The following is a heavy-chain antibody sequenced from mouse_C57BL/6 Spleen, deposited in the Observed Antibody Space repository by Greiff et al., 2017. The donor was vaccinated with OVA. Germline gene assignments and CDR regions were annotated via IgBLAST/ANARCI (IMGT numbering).Heavy chain of an antibody. V-gene: IGHV1-50*01. J-gene: IGHJ2*01. CDR2: IDPSDSYT. D-gene: IGHD2-12*01. CDR1: GYTFTSYW. Sequence: QVQLQQPGAELVKPGASVKLSCKASGYTFTSYWMQWVKQRPGQGLEWIGEIDPSDSYTNYNQKFKGKATLTVDTSSSTAYMQLSSLTSEDSGVYYCARGVYDPYWGKGTTRTVSS. CDR3: ARGVYDPY.